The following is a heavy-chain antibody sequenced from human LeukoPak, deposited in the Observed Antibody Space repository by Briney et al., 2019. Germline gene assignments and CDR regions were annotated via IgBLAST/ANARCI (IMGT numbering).Heavy chain of an antibody. J-gene: IGHJ4*02. CDR3: ARTNGAYGSTVLGY. CDR2: INPNSGGT. Sequence: ASVKVSCKASGYTFTVYFMHWVRQAPGQGLEWMGWINPNSGGTNYAQKFQGRVTMTRDKSINTAYMELSSLKSDDTALYYCARTNGAYGSTVLGYWGQGTLVTVSS. CDR1: GYTFTVYF. V-gene: IGHV1-2*02. D-gene: IGHD2-8*01.